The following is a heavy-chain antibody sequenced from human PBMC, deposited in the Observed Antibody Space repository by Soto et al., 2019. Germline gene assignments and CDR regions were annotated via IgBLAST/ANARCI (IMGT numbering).Heavy chain of an antibody. D-gene: IGHD3-10*01. CDR1: GFTFNTYT. Sequence: QVQLVESGGGVVQPGRSLRLSCAASGFTFNTYTMHWARQAPGKVLDWVAVISYDGSITYYGDSVNGRFTISRDNSKKTLFLQMNSLGAEDTAVYYCARAYYYDGNSKEAFDYWGQGTLVTVSS. V-gene: IGHV3-30-3*01. CDR2: ISYDGSIT. CDR3: ARAYYYDGNSKEAFDY. J-gene: IGHJ4*02.